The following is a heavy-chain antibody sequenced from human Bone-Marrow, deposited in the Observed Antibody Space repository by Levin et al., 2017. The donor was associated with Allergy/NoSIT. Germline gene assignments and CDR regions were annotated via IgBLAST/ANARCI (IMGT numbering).Heavy chain of an antibody. J-gene: IGHJ4*02. CDR3: TTFHN. V-gene: IGHV3-15*01. Sequence: SCAVSGFTFTDDWMIWVRQAPGKGLEWVGHIKTKSEGGATDYAAPVKGRFTISRDDSKSTLYLQMNSLKTEDTAVYYCTTFHNWGQGTLVTVSS. CDR2: IKTKSEGGAT. CDR1: GFTFTDDW.